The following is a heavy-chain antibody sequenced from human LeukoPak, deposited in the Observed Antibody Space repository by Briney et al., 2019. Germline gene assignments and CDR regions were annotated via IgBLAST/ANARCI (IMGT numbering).Heavy chain of an antibody. J-gene: IGHJ4*02. CDR1: GCSISNYY. CDR3: ARGRAVAEY. Sequence: PSETLSLTCTASGCSISNYYWSWIRQPAGKGLEWIGRINTSGSTNYNPSLKSRVTMSADTSKNQFSLQLSSVTATDTAVYYCARGRAVAEYWGQGILVTVSS. V-gene: IGHV4-4*07. D-gene: IGHD6-19*01. CDR2: INTSGST.